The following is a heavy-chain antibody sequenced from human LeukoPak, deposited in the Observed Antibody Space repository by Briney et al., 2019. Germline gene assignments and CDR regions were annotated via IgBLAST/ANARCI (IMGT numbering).Heavy chain of an antibody. CDR2: IKHDGSEKQDGSEK. V-gene: IGHV3-7*01. CDR1: GITLSNYA. J-gene: IGHJ6*03. CDR3: ARSGRGVDSFYFYMDV. D-gene: IGHD3-10*01. Sequence: GGSLRLSCVVSGITLSNYAMSWVRQAPGKGLEWVANIKHDGSEKQDGSEKNYVDSVKGRFTISRDNAKNSLYLQMNSLRAEDTAVYYCARSGRGVDSFYFYMDVWGKGTTVTVSS.